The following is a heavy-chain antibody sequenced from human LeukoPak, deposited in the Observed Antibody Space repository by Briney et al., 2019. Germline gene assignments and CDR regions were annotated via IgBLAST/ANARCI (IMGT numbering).Heavy chain of an antibody. D-gene: IGHD6-19*01. CDR2: ISYDGSNE. V-gene: IGHV3-30-3*01. CDR1: EFTFTDYA. Sequence: PGGSLRLSCAASEFTFTDYAMHWVRQAPGKGLEWVAIISYDGSNEFYADSVKGRFTISRDNSKNTLYLQMNSLRAEDTAVYYCARGTPSSSGWLYYGMDVWGQGTTVTVSS. CDR3: ARGTPSSSGWLYYGMDV. J-gene: IGHJ6*02.